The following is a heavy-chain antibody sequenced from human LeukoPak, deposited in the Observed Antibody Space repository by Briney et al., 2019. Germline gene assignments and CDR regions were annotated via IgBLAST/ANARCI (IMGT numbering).Heavy chain of an antibody. CDR1: GGTFSSYA. J-gene: IGHJ4*02. V-gene: IGHV1-69*13. D-gene: IGHD3-10*01. CDR3: ARESPWGVAHLPGDY. Sequence: ASVKVSCKASGGTFSSYAISWVRQAPGQGLEWMGGIIPIFGTANYAQKFQGRVTITADESTSTAYMELSSLRSEDTAVYYCARESPWGVAHLPGDYWGQGTLVTVSS. CDR2: IIPIFGTA.